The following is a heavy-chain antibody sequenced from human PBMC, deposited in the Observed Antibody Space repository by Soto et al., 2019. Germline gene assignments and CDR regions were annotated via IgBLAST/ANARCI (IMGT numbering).Heavy chain of an antibody. CDR1: GYTFTSYA. CDR3: ARGLTERLWSDAFDI. J-gene: IGHJ3*02. Sequence: QVQLVQSGAEVKKPGASVKVSCKASGYTFTSYAMHWVRQAPGQRLEWMGWINAGNGNTKYSQKFQGRVTITRDTTASTAYMELGSLRSEDTAVYYWARGLTERLWSDAFDIWGQGTMVTVSS. CDR2: INAGNGNT. V-gene: IGHV1-3*01. D-gene: IGHD1-1*01.